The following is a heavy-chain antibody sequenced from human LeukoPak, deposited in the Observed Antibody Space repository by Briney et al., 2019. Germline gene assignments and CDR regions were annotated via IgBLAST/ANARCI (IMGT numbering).Heavy chain of an antibody. D-gene: IGHD3-9*01. Sequence: SETLSLTCAVYGGSFSGYYWSWIRQPPGKGLEWIGYIYYSGSTNYNPSLKSRVTISVDTSKNQFSLKLRSVTAADTAVYYCARAPQYYDILTGYYVAAFDIWGQGTMVTVSS. J-gene: IGHJ3*02. CDR1: GGSFSGYY. CDR3: ARAPQYYDILTGYYVAAFDI. CDR2: IYYSGST. V-gene: IGHV4-59*01.